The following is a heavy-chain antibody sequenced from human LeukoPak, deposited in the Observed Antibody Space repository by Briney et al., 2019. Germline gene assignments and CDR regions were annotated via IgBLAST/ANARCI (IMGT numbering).Heavy chain of an antibody. D-gene: IGHD5-12*01. Sequence: PSETLSLTCTVSGGSISSYYWSWIRQPPGKGLEWIGYIYYSGSTNYNPSLKSRVTISVDTSKNQFSLKLSSVTAADTAVYYCARATAGGYSGYDSYWGQGTLVTVSS. J-gene: IGHJ4*02. CDR1: GGSISSYY. CDR2: IYYSGST. V-gene: IGHV4-59*01. CDR3: ARATAGGYSGYDSY.